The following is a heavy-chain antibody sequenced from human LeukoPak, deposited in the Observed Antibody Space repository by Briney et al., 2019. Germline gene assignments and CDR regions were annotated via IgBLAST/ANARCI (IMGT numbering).Heavy chain of an antibody. V-gene: IGHV3-23*01. CDR3: AKDRGGVGYFFDY. CDR2: ISGSSDFT. D-gene: IGHD3-10*01. J-gene: IGHJ4*02. CDR1: GFTFTSYA. Sequence: GGSLRLSCAASGFTFTSYAMSWVRQAPGKGLEWVSYISGSSDFTYYADSVRGRFTLSRDNSKNTLYLQMNSLRADDTAVYYCAKDRGGVGYFFDYWGQGSLVTVSS.